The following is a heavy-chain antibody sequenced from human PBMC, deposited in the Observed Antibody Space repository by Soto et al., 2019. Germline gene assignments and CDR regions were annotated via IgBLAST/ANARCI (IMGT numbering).Heavy chain of an antibody. Sequence: PSQTLSLTCAISGDSVSSNSAAWNWIRQSPSRGLEWLGRTYYRSKWYNDYAVSVKSRITINPDTSKNQFSLQLNSVTPEDTAVYYCARDPIPRIAARPHAFDIWGQGTMLTVSS. CDR2: TYYRSKWYN. CDR1: GDSVSSNSAA. CDR3: ARDPIPRIAARPHAFDI. D-gene: IGHD6-6*01. V-gene: IGHV6-1*01. J-gene: IGHJ3*02.